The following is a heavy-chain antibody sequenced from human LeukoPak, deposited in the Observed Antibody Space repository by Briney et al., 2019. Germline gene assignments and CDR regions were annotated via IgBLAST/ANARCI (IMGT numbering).Heavy chain of an antibody. D-gene: IGHD1-1*01. V-gene: IGHV4-30-2*01. CDR3: ARAIRVLGYFDY. Sequence: PSETLSLTCAVSGGSISSGGYSWSWIRQPPGKGLEWIGYIYHSGSTYYNPSLKSRVTISVDRSKNQFSLKLSSVTAADTAVYYCARAIRVLGYFDYRGQGTLVTVSS. CDR2: IYHSGST. CDR1: GGSISSGGYS. J-gene: IGHJ4*02.